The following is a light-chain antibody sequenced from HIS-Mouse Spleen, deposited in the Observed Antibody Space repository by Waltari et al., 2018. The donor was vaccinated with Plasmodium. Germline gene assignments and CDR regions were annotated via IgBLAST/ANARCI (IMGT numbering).Light chain of an antibody. CDR3: QQYNNWPQT. CDR2: GAS. Sequence: EIVMTQSPATLSVSPGERATLSCRASQSVSSNLAWYQQKPGQAPRLLIYGASTRATGIPARFSGSGSGTEFTLTISSMQSEDFAVYNCQQYNNWPQTVGPGTKVDIK. J-gene: IGKJ3*01. CDR1: QSVSSN. V-gene: IGKV3-15*01.